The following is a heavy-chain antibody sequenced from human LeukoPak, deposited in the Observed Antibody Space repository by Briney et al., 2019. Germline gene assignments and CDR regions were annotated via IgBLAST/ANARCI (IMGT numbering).Heavy chain of an antibody. CDR2: ISAYNGNT. V-gene: IGHV1-18*01. CDR3: ARDEGITIFGVVNKNWFDP. Sequence: ASVEVSCKASGYTFTSYGISWVRQAPGQGLEWMGWISAYNGNTNYAQKLQGRVTMTTDTSMSTAYMELRSLRSDDTAVYYCARDEGITIFGVVNKNWFDPWGQGTLVTVSS. D-gene: IGHD3-3*01. J-gene: IGHJ5*02. CDR1: GYTFTSYG.